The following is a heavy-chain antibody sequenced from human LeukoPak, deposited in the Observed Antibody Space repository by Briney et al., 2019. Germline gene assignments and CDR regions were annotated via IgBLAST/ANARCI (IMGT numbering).Heavy chain of an antibody. V-gene: IGHV7-4-1*02. J-gene: IGHJ4*02. Sequence: ASVKVSCKASGYTFTIYAMNWVRQGPGQGLGWMGWINTNTGNPTYAQGFTGRFVFSLDTSVSTAYLQISSLKAEDTAVYYCARSLLLWFGELSGYWGQGTLVTVSS. CDR2: INTNTGNP. CDR1: GYTFTIYA. CDR3: ARSLLLWFGELSGY. D-gene: IGHD3-10*01.